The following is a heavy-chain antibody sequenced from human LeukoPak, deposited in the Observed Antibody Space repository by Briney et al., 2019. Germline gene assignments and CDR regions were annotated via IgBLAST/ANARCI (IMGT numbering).Heavy chain of an antibody. D-gene: IGHD3-3*01. CDR3: ARMPDDYWSGYSRPFDY. CDR1: GGSFSGYY. Sequence: PSETLSLTCAVYGGSFSGYYWSWIRQPPGKGLEWIGNIYYSGSTYYNPSLRSRVTISEDTSKNQFSLKLSSVTAADTAVYYCARMPDDYWSGYSRPFDYWGQGTLVTVSS. CDR2: IYYSGST. J-gene: IGHJ4*02. V-gene: IGHV4-34*01.